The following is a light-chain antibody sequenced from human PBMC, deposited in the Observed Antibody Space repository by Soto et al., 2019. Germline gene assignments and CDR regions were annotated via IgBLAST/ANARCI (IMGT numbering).Light chain of an antibody. V-gene: IGLV1-51*01. CDR3: GSWDSSLSAYV. CDR2: DDN. CDR1: SSNIVGNS. Sequence: QSVMTQPPSVSAAPGQKVTISCSGSSSNIVGNSVSWYQQLPGTAPKLLIYDDNKRPSGIPDRCSGSKSGPSATLGITGFQTGDEADYYCGSWDSSLSAYVFGTGTKVTVL. J-gene: IGLJ1*01.